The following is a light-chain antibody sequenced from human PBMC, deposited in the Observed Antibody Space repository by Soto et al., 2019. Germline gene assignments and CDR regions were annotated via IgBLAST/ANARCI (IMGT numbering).Light chain of an antibody. Sequence: EIVFTQSPGTLSLSPGERATLSCRASQSVSSSYLAWYQQKPGQAPRLLIYGASSRATGIPDRFSGSGSGTEFTLTISSLQSEDFAVYYCQQYNNWLSFGGGTKVDIK. J-gene: IGKJ4*01. CDR3: QQYNNWLS. V-gene: IGKV3-20*01. CDR1: QSVSSSY. CDR2: GAS.